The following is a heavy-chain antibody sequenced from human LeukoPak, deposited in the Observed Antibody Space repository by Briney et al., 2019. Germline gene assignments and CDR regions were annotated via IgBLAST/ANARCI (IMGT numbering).Heavy chain of an antibody. V-gene: IGHV2-26*01. D-gene: IGHD3-10*01. CDR2: IFSNDEK. J-gene: IGHJ4*02. Sequence: SGPTLVNPTETLTLTCTVSGFSLSNARMGVSWIRQPPGKALEWLADIFSNDEKSYSTSLKSRLTISKDTSKSQVVLTMTNMDPVDTATYYCARKLSGSGTYYIDYWGQGTLVTVSS. CDR3: ARKLSGSGTYYIDY. CDR1: GFSLSNARMG.